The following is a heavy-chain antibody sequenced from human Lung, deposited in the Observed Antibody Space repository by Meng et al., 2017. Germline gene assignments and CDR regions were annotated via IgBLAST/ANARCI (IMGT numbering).Heavy chain of an antibody. Sequence: VQVHEWGGGLFKPSETLSLTCVVSGGSFSDYYWSWIRQPPGKGLEWIGEINHSGSTNYNPSLKSRVTISVDTSKNQFSLKLSSVTAADTAVYYCARPKQANWYFDLWGRGTLVTVSS. J-gene: IGHJ2*01. CDR1: GGSFSDYY. CDR3: ARPKQANWYFDL. CDR2: INHSGST. D-gene: IGHD1/OR15-1a*01. V-gene: IGHV4-34*01.